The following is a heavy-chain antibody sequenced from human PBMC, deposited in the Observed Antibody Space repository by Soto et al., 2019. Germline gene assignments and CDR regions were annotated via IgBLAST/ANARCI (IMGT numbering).Heavy chain of an antibody. J-gene: IGHJ6*02. Sequence: AVGSLRLSGAASAFSFSSYWMHWVRQAPGKGLVWVSRINGDGSSTTYADSVKGRFTISRDNAKNTLYLQMNSLRAEDTAVYYCARTYYSYDMDVWGQGTTVTVSS. V-gene: IGHV3-74*01. CDR1: AFSFSSYW. CDR3: ARTYYSYDMDV. CDR2: INGDGSST.